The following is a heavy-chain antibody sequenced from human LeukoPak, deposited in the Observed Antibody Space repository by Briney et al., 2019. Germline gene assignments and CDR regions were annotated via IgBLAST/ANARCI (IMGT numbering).Heavy chain of an antibody. Sequence: AGGSLRLPCAASGFTFSNFWMSWVRQTPGKGLEWMTVISNDGNTKYYADSARGRFTISRDNSKNTLYLQINGLRLDDTAVYYCARESHYYDSSGYGPHFGGQGTLVTVSS. D-gene: IGHD3-22*01. J-gene: IGHJ4*02. CDR3: ARESHYYDSSGYGPHF. CDR1: GFTFSNFW. CDR2: ISNDGNTK. V-gene: IGHV3-30-3*01.